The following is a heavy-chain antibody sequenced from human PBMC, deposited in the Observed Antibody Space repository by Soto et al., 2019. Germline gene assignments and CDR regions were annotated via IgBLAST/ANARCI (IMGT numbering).Heavy chain of an antibody. D-gene: IGHD5-18*01. CDR3: ARDNEGGYSAASPFDY. J-gene: IGHJ4*02. CDR1: GYTFTSYG. Sequence: QVQLVQSGAEVKKPGASVKVSCKASGYTFTSYGISWVRQAPGQGLEWKGWISADNGNTNHPQKVKGRVTMTTDTSTNMAYMEMRNLRPDDTAVYYCARDNEGGYSAASPFDYWGKGTLVTVSS. CDR2: ISADNGNT. V-gene: IGHV1-18*01.